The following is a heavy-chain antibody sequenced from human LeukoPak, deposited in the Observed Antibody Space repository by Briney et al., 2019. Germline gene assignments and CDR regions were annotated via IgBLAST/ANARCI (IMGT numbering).Heavy chain of an antibody. V-gene: IGHV3-48*03. D-gene: IGHD3-9*01. CDR1: GFTFSSYE. Sequence: PGGSLRLSCAASGFTFSSYEMNWVRQAPGKGLEWVSYISSSGSTIYYADSVKGRFTISRDNAKNSLYLQMNSLRAEDTAVYYCARIGRYSDWLLYLGPFDYWGQGTLVTVSS. J-gene: IGHJ4*02. CDR3: ARIGRYSDWLLYLGPFDY. CDR2: ISSSGSTI.